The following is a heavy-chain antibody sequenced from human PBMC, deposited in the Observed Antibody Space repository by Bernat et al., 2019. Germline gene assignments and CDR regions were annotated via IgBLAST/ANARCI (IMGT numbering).Heavy chain of an antibody. CDR2: INSGDGST. CDR1: GYSFSSYY. CDR3: ARDQGGIHFDS. J-gene: IGHJ4*02. V-gene: IGHV1-46*01. D-gene: IGHD1-14*01. Sequence: QVQLLQSGAEVKKPGASVKVSCKASGYSFSSYYMNWMRQGPGQGLEWMGIINSGDGSTSYAQRFQGRLTMTRDTSTSTVYMELSSLRSDDTAVYYCARDQGGIHFDSWGQGTLVTVSS.